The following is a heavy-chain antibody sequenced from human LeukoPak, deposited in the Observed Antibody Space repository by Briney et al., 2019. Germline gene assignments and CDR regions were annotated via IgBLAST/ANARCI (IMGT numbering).Heavy chain of an antibody. J-gene: IGHJ4*02. Sequence: ASVKVSCKASGYTFTGYYMHWVRQAPGQGLEWMGWINPNSGGTNYAQKFQGRVTMTRDTSISTAYMELSRLRSDDTAVYYCATADYYDSSGYSDYRGQGTLVTVSS. CDR3: ATADYYDSSGYSDY. CDR2: INPNSGGT. D-gene: IGHD3-22*01. CDR1: GYTFTGYY. V-gene: IGHV1-2*02.